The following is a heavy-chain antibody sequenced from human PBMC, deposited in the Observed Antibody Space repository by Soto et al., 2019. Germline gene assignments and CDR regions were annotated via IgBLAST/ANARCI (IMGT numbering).Heavy chain of an antibody. CDR1: GFIFSDYY. J-gene: IGHJ4*02. CDR2: ISRDGSDI. V-gene: IGHV3-11*01. CDR3: PRPYFFDY. Sequence: PVGSLRLSCTASGFIFSDYYMTWIRQAPGKGLEWISHISRDGSDIYYADSVKGRFTISRDNAKNSLFLQMNSLRADDTAVYYCPRPYFFDYWGQGALVTVSS.